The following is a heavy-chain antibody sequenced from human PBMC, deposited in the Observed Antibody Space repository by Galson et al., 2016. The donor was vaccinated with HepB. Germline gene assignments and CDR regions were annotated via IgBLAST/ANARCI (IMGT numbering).Heavy chain of an antibody. J-gene: IGHJ5*02. CDR3: ARGQLIHGFDP. D-gene: IGHD1-1*01. CDR2: IYHSGTT. CDR1: GVSISTDNW. Sequence: SETLSLTWAVSGVSISTDNWWSWVRQPPGQGVEWIGEIYHSGTTNCNPSLMSRVTISVDKSKNQFSLKLHSVTAEDTAVYYCARGQLIHGFDPWGQGTLVTGSS. V-gene: IGHV4-4*02.